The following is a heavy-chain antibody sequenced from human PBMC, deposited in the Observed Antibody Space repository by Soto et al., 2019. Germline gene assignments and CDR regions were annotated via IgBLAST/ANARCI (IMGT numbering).Heavy chain of an antibody. Sequence: QVQLMQSGAEVKKPGASVRVSCVASGYTFTSYYMHWVRQAPGQGLEWLGVIKPSGGSTTYAHRCQGRVTVTRDTSTSTVYMELRSLRSADTAAYHCAREGNSYAGMDVWGQGTTVTVS. V-gene: IGHV1-46*01. J-gene: IGHJ6*02. CDR3: AREGNSYAGMDV. CDR1: GYTFTSYY. D-gene: IGHD2-21*01. CDR2: IKPSGGST.